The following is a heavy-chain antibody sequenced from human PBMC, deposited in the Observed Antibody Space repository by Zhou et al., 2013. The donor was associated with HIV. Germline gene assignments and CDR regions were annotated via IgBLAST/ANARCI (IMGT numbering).Heavy chain of an antibody. D-gene: IGHD2-2*01. Sequence: VQLIQSGAEVKRLGASVKVSCTTSGYTFTNYYTHWVRQAPGQRLEWMGWINPQKGGTNYAQKFHGRVTMTTDTSANTAYMELSSLTSDDTAIYFCVRDAGPVDFDYWGQGTLVTVSS. CDR2: INPQKGGT. CDR3: VRDAGPVDFDY. CDR1: GYTFTNYY. J-gene: IGHJ4*02. V-gene: IGHV1-2*02.